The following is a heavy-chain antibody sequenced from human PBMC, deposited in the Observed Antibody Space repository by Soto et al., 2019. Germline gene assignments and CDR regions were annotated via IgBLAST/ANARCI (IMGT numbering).Heavy chain of an antibody. CDR2: IKQDGSEK. V-gene: IGHV3-7*01. CDR1: GFTFSSYW. Sequence: ASVKVSCAASGFTFSSYWMSWVRQAPGKGLEWVANIKQDGSEKYYVDSVKGRFTISRDNAKNSLYLQMNSLRAEDTVVYYCARDAGPRDYWGQGTLVTVSS. CDR3: ARDAGPRDY. J-gene: IGHJ4*02.